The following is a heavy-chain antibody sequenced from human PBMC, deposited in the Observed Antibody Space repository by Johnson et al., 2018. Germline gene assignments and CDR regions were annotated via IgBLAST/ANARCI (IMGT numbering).Heavy chain of an antibody. CDR1: GFTFSSYA. J-gene: IGHJ3*02. CDR3: ARDHLVAGVSEAFDI. V-gene: IGHV3-21*01. D-gene: IGHD6-19*01. Sequence: VQLVESGGGLVQPGGSLRLSCAASGFTFSSYAMSWVRQAPGKGLEWVSGISSSSSYIYYADSVKGRFTISRDNAKNSLYLQMNSLRAEDTAVYYFARDHLVAGVSEAFDIWGQGTMVTVSS. CDR2: ISSSSSYI.